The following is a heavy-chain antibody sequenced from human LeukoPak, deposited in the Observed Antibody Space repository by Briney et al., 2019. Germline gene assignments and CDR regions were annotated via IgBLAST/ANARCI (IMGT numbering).Heavy chain of an antibody. CDR3: ARDGSSGRFTPGDFDY. CDR1: GFTFSSYS. J-gene: IGHJ4*02. D-gene: IGHD6-19*01. V-gene: IGHV3-21*01. Sequence: GGSLRLSCAASGFTFSSYSMNWVRQAPGKGLEWVSSISSSSSYIYYADSVKGRFTISRDNAKNSLYLQMNSLRAEDTAVYYYARDGSSGRFTPGDFDYWGQGTLVTVSS. CDR2: ISSSSSYI.